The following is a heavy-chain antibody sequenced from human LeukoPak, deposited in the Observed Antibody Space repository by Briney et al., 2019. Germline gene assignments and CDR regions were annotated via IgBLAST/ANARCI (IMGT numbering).Heavy chain of an antibody. D-gene: IGHD4-17*01. V-gene: IGHV1-69*01. CDR1: GGTFSSYA. CDR3: ARVTETTAAVYDAFDI. Sequence: SVKVSCKASGGTFSSYAISWVRQAPGQGLEWMGGIIPIFGTANYAQKFQGRVTITADESTSTAYMELSSLRSEDTAVYYCARVTETTAAVYDAFDIWGQGTMVTVSS. CDR2: IIPIFGTA. J-gene: IGHJ3*02.